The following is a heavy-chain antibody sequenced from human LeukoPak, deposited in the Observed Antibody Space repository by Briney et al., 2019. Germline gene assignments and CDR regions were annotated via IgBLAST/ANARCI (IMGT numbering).Heavy chain of an antibody. CDR3: ARVGPDNSGSIDY. CDR1: GFTFSSYW. Sequence: PGGSLRLSCAASGFTFSSYWMSWVRPARGKGLEWVASIKQDGSEKYYVDSVKGRFTISRDNAKNSLSLQMNSLRAEDTAMYYCARVGPDNSGSIDYWGQGTRVTVSS. D-gene: IGHD6-19*01. J-gene: IGHJ4*02. V-gene: IGHV3-7*01. CDR2: IKQDGSEK.